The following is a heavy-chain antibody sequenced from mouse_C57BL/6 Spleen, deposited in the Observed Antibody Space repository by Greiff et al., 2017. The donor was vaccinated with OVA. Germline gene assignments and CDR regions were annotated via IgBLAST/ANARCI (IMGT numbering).Heavy chain of an antibody. D-gene: IGHD1-1*01. CDR3: ATNRYYGSSDEGYFDV. J-gene: IGHJ1*03. V-gene: IGHV2-2*01. CDR1: GFSLTSYG. Sequence: VQLQESGPGLVQPSQSLSITCTVSGFSLTSYGVHWVRQSPGKGLEWRGVIWSGGSTDYNAAFISRMGISKFKSKSQVFFKMNRLQADDTAIYYCATNRYYGSSDEGYFDVWGTGTTVTVSS. CDR2: IWSGGST.